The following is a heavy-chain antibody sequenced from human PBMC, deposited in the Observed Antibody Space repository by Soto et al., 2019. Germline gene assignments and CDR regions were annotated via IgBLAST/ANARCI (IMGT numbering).Heavy chain of an antibody. J-gene: IGHJ6*02. CDR1: GFTFSSYE. Sequence: GGSLRLSCAASGFTFSSYEMNWVRQAPGKGLEWVSYISSSGSTICYADSVKGRFTISRDNAKNSLYLQMNSLRAEDTTVYYCARESDGMDVWGQGTTVTVSS. V-gene: IGHV3-48*03. CDR3: ARESDGMDV. D-gene: IGHD3-3*01. CDR2: ISSSGSTI.